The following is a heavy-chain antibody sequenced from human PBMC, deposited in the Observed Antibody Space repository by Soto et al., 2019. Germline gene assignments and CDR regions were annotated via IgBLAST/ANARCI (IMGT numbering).Heavy chain of an antibody. V-gene: IGHV4-4*02. CDR3: ARNRYGSYDFDS. Sequence: QLQLQESGPGLVKPSGTLSLTCTVSNGSMTSSLWWSWVRQSPGKGLEWIGEVAQSGYTSYNPSLKSRLTISQDRSRNQFSLRLTSVTAADTAVYYCARNRYGSYDFDSWGQGTLVTVSS. D-gene: IGHD5-12*01. CDR2: VAQSGYT. J-gene: IGHJ4*02. CDR1: NGSMTSSLW.